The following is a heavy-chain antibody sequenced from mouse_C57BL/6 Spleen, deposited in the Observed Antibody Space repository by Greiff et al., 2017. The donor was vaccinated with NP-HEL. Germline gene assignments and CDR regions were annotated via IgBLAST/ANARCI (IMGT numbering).Heavy chain of an antibody. CDR1: GYSFPDYN. J-gene: IGHJ4*01. CDR2: INPNYGTN. Sequence: EVQLQPSGPELVKPCASVKISCKASGYSFPDYNMNWVKQSKGKSLEWIGVINPNYGTNSYNQKFKGQATLTVDQSASTAYVQLNSLTSEDSAVYYCAQGVTTVVATDYAMDYWGQGTSVTVSS. D-gene: IGHD1-1*01. V-gene: IGHV1-39*01. CDR3: AQGVTTVVATDYAMDY.